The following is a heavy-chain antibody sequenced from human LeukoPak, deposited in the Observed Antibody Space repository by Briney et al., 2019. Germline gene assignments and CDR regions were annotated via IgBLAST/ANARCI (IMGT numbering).Heavy chain of an antibody. CDR2: IYHSGST. D-gene: IGHD6-6*01. V-gene: IGHV4-4*02. CDR1: GGSISSSNW. CDR3: ARESYSSSYLFDF. Sequence: SGTLSLTCAVSGGSISSSNWWSWVRQPPGKGLEWIGEIYHSGSTNYNPSLKSRVTMSVDTSKNQISLKVNSVTAADTAVYYCARESYSSSYLFDFWGQGTLVTVSS. J-gene: IGHJ4*02.